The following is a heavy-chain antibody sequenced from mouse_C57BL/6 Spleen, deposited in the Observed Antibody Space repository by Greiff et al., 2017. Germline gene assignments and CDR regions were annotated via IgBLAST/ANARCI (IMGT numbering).Heavy chain of an antibody. Sequence: VQLQQSGPEPVKPGASVKIPCKASGYTFTDYNMDWVKQSHGKSLEWIGDINPNNGGTIYNQKFKGKATLTVDKSSSTAYMELRSLTSEDTAVYCCARSRLWYFDVWGTGTTVTVSS. CDR3: ARSRLWYFDV. J-gene: IGHJ1*03. D-gene: IGHD1-2*01. CDR2: INPNNGGT. CDR1: GYTFTDYN. V-gene: IGHV1-18*01.